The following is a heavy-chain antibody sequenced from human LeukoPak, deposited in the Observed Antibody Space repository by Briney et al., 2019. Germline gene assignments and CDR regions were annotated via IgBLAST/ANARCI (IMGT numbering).Heavy chain of an antibody. CDR2: INPNSGGT. V-gene: IGHV1-2*02. J-gene: IGHJ3*02. CDR1: GYTFTGCY. D-gene: IGHD3-22*01. CDR3: AREYNYDSSGEDAFDI. Sequence: ASVKVSCKASGYTFTGCYMHWVRQAPGQGLEWMGWINPNSGGTNYAQKFQGRVTMTRDTSISTAYMELSRLRSDDTAVYYCAREYNYDSSGEDAFDIWGQGTMVTVSS.